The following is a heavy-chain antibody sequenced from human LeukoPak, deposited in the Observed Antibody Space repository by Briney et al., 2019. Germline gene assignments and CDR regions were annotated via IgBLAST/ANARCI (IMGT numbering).Heavy chain of an antibody. J-gene: IGHJ4*02. Sequence: GGSLRLSCAASGFTFSSYSMYWVRQAPGKGLEWVSFISSSSSTIYYADSVKDRFTISRDNAKNSLYLQMNSLRAEDTAVYYCARDRGGSYSAIDYWGQGTLVTVSS. D-gene: IGHD1-26*01. CDR1: GFTFSSYS. CDR2: ISSSSSTI. CDR3: ARDRGGSYSAIDY. V-gene: IGHV3-48*04.